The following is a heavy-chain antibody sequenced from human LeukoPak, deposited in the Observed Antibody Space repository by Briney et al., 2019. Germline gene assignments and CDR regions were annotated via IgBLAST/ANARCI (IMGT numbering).Heavy chain of an antibody. CDR1: GFTFSSYA. Sequence: GGSLRLSCVASGFTFSSYAMSWVRQAPGKGLEWVSAISGSGGSTYYADSVKGRFTISRDNSKNTLYLQMNSLRAEDTAVYYCAKITYYYGSGSYTEFDYWGQGTLVTVSS. J-gene: IGHJ4*02. V-gene: IGHV3-23*01. D-gene: IGHD3-10*01. CDR2: ISGSGGST. CDR3: AKITYYYGSGSYTEFDY.